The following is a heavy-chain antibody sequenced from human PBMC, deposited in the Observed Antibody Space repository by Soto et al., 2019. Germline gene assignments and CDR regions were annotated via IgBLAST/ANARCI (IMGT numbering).Heavy chain of an antibody. V-gene: IGHV3-21*01. J-gene: IGHJ6*02. Sequence: GGSLRLSCVDSGFTFSTYSINWVRQAPGKGLEWVSSISSRSDIYYADSVKGRFTISRDNAKNSVSLQMNSLRAEDTAVYYCAREYTAWPLAYGLDVWGQGTTVTVSS. CDR3: AREYTAWPLAYGLDV. D-gene: IGHD2-2*02. CDR2: ISSRSDI. CDR1: GFTFSTYS.